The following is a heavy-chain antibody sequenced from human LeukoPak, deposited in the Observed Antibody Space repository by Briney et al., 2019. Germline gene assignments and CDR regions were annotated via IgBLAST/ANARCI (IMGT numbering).Heavy chain of an antibody. CDR2: ISYDGSNK. Sequence: PGRSLRLSCAASGFTFSSYAMHWVRQAPGKGLEWVAVISYDGSNKYYADSVKGRFTISRDNSKNTLYLQMNSLRAEDTAVYYCAKEMIGYDSSGYYPRHLDYWGQGTLVTVSS. D-gene: IGHD3-22*01. CDR1: GFTFSSYA. CDR3: AKEMIGYDSSGYYPRHLDY. V-gene: IGHV3-30-3*01. J-gene: IGHJ4*02.